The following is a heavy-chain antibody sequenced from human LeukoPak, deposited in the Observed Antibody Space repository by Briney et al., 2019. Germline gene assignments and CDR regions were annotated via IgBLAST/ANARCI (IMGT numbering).Heavy chain of an antibody. D-gene: IGHD2-2*01. Sequence: PGGSLRLSRAASGFTLSSYEMNWVRQAPGKGLEWVSYISSSGSTIYYADSVKGRFTISRDNAKNSLYLQMNSLRAEDTAVYYCARAGVPAAIAYWGQGTLVTVSA. CDR3: ARAGVPAAIAY. CDR2: ISSSGSTI. CDR1: GFTLSSYE. J-gene: IGHJ4*02. V-gene: IGHV3-48*03.